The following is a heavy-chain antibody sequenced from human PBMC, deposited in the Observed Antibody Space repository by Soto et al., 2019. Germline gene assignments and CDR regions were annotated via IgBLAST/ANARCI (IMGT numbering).Heavy chain of an antibody. V-gene: IGHV1-3*05. CDR3: ARSIVVVTALDY. J-gene: IGHJ4*02. CDR1: GYTFTSSA. Sequence: QFQLVQSGAEEKKPGASVKVSCKASGYTFTSSAMHWVRQAPGQRLEWMGWINAGNGNTKYSQKFQGRVTITRDTSASTAYMELSSLRAEDTALYSCARSIVVVTALDYWGQGTLVTVSS. D-gene: IGHD2-21*02. CDR2: INAGNGNT.